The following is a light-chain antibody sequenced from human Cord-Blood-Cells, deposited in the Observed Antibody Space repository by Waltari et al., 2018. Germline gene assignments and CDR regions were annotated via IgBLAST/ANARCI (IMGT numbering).Light chain of an antibody. V-gene: IGLV2-23*02. J-gene: IGLJ3*02. CDR3: CSYAGSSTLWV. CDR2: EVS. Sequence: SALTQPASESGSPGQSITLSCTGNMRDVGSYNLVSWYQQHPGKAPKLMIYEVSKRPSGVSNRFSGSKSGNTASLTISGLQAEDEADYYCCSYAGSSTLWVFGGGTKLTVL. CDR1: MRDVGSYNL.